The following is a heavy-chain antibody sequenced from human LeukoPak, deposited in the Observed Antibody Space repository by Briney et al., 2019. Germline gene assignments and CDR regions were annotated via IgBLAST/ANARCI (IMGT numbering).Heavy chain of an antibody. J-gene: IGHJ4*02. Sequence: GGSLRLSCAASGFTLSNYWMHWVRHGPGKGLVWVSRVSNDGSSTAYADSVRGRFTISRDNAKNTLYLQMNSLRAEDTAVYYCVGAAADTTPRPWGQGTLVTVFS. CDR2: VSNDGSST. CDR1: GFTLSNYW. D-gene: IGHD6-13*01. V-gene: IGHV3-74*01. CDR3: VGAAADTTPRP.